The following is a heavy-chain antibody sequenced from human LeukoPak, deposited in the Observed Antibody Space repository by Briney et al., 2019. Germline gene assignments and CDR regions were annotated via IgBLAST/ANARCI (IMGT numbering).Heavy chain of an antibody. CDR1: GGSFTGFY. Sequence: SETLSLTCAVYGGSFTGFYWGWICQPPGKGLEWIGSIYYSGSTYYNPSLKSRVTISVDTSKNQFSLKLSSVTAADTAVYYCARLVTVTKTPDPWGQGTLVTVSS. D-gene: IGHD4-17*01. J-gene: IGHJ5*02. CDR3: ARLVTVTKTPDP. V-gene: IGHV4-39*01. CDR2: IYYSGST.